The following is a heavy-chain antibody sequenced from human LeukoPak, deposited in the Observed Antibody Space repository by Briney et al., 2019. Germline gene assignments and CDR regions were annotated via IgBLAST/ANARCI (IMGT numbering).Heavy chain of an antibody. V-gene: IGHV3-48*01. CDR1: GFTFSIYS. CDR2: IASSTSTR. D-gene: IGHD2-15*01. Sequence: PWGSLRLSCAASGFTFSIYSMNWVRQAPGKGLEWVSYIASSTSTRFYADSVKGRFTISRDNAKNSLYLQMNSLRAEDTAVYYCASILGYCTGSTCTNDFWGQGTLVTVSS. J-gene: IGHJ4*02. CDR3: ASILGYCTGSTCTNDF.